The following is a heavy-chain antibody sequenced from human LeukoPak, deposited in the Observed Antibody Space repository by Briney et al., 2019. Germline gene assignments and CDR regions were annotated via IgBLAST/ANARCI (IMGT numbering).Heavy chain of an antibody. V-gene: IGHV3-33*01. Sequence: GGSLRLSCAASGFTFSTYGMHWVRQAPGKGLEWVAVICYDGSNEYYADSVKGRFTISRHNSKSTLYLQLNSLRAEDTAVYYCARDSIRDGYNSDYFDYWGQGTLVTVSS. J-gene: IGHJ4*02. CDR3: ARDSIRDGYNSDYFDY. D-gene: IGHD5-24*01. CDR1: GFTFSTYG. CDR2: ICYDGSNE.